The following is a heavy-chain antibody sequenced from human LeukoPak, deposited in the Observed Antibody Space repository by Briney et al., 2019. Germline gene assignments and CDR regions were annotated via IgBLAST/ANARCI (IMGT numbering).Heavy chain of an antibody. D-gene: IGHD6-13*01. CDR3: ARDLAGYIHPPLPNY. J-gene: IGHJ4*02. Sequence: GASVKVSCKASGYTFTSYGISWVRQAPGQGLEWMGWISAYNGNTNYAQKLHGRVTMTTDTSTSTAYMELRSLRSDDTAVYYCARDLAGYIHPPLPNYWGQGTLVTVSS. V-gene: IGHV1-18*01. CDR1: GYTFTSYG. CDR2: ISAYNGNT.